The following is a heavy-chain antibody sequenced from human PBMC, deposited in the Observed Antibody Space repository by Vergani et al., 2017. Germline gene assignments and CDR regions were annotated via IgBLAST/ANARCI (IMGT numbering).Heavy chain of an antibody. J-gene: IGHJ6*02. CDR3: ARVFIAAAGTGGENYYYYYGMDV. CDR1: GFTFTSSA. D-gene: IGHD6-13*01. V-gene: IGHV1-58*01. Sequence: QMQLVQSGPEVKKPGTSVKVSCKASGFTFTSSAVQWVRQARGQRLEWIGWIVVGSGNTNYAQKFQERVTITRDMSTSTAYMELSSLRSEDTAVYYCARVFIAAAGTGGENYYYYYGMDVWGQGTTVTVSS. CDR2: IVVGSGNT.